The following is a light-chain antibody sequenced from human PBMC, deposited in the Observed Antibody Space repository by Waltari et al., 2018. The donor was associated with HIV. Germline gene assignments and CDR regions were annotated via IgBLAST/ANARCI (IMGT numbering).Light chain of an antibody. J-gene: IGLJ2*01. V-gene: IGLV2-8*01. CDR1: SRAGGGYNY. Sequence: QSALTQPPSASGSPGQSVTIPCPGTSRAGGGYNYLPWYQHHPGKPPKLLIPEFSKRPSGVPDRFSGSKSGNTASLTVSGLQAEDEADYYCSSYAGSINVLFGGGTKLAVL. CDR3: SSYAGSINVL. CDR2: EFS.